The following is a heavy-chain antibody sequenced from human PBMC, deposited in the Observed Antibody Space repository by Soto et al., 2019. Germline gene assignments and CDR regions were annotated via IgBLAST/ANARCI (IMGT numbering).Heavy chain of an antibody. V-gene: IGHV1-46*01. D-gene: IGHD6-13*01. CDR2: INPASGST. Sequence: QVQLVQSGAEVKKPGASVKVSCRTSGYTFTHYYIHCVRQATGQGLEWLAIINPASGSTNYAQDFQGRVTLTMDTATTTVYMELSCLRAEDTAIFYCARDLAAGDHWGQGTLVNVSS. CDR1: GYTFTHYY. J-gene: IGHJ4*01. CDR3: ARDLAAGDH.